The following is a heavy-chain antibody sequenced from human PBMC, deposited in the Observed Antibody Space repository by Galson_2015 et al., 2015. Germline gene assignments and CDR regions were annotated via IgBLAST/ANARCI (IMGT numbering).Heavy chain of an antibody. CDR2: IWYDGSNK. D-gene: IGHD6-19*01. CDR3: ARDIAVVVFYAFDI. CDR1: GFTFSSYG. J-gene: IGHJ3*02. Sequence: SLRLSCAASGFTFSSYGMHWVRQAPGKGLEWVAVIWYDGSNKYYADSVKGRFTISRDNSKNTLYLQMNSLRAEDTAVYYCARDIAVVVFYAFDIWGQGTMVTVSS. V-gene: IGHV3-33*01.